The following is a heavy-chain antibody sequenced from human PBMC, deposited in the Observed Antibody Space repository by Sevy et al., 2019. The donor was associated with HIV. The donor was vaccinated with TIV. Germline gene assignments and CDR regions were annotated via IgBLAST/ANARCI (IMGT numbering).Heavy chain of an antibody. Sequence: GGSLSLSCAASGFTFSNYWMNWVRQAPGKGLEWVAIIKQDGSEKYYVDSVKGRFTVSRDNAKNSLYLQMDSLRADDTAVYYCAAGTGWLIDYWGQGTLVTVSS. J-gene: IGHJ4*02. CDR2: IKQDGSEK. D-gene: IGHD3-22*01. CDR1: GFTFSNYW. V-gene: IGHV3-7*01. CDR3: AAGTGWLIDY.